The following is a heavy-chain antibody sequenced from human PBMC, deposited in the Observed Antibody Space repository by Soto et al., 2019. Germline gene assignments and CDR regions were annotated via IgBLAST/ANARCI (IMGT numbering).Heavy chain of an antibody. Sequence: QVQLVQSGAEVKKPGSSVKVSCKASGGTFSSYTISWVRQAPGQGLEWMGRIIPILGIANYAQKFQGRVTITADKSTSTAYMELSSLRSEDTAVYYCARVAPHSYAFDIWGRGTMVTVSS. CDR2: IIPILGIA. CDR3: ARVAPHSYAFDI. CDR1: GGTFSSYT. V-gene: IGHV1-69*02. J-gene: IGHJ3*02.